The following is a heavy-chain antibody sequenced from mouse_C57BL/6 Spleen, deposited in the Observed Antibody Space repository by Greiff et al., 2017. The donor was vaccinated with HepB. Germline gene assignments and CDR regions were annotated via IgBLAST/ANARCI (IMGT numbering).Heavy chain of an antibody. CDR2: ISSGGDYI. Sequence: EVKLMESGEGLVKPGGSLKLSCAASGFTFSSYAMSWVRQTPEKRLEWVAYISSGGDYIYYADTVKGRFTISRDNARNTLYLQMSSLKSEDTAMYYCTRDRKSNHYAMDYWGQGTSVTVSS. J-gene: IGHJ4*01. V-gene: IGHV5-9-1*02. CDR1: GFTFSSYA. D-gene: IGHD1-3*01. CDR3: TRDRKSNHYAMDY.